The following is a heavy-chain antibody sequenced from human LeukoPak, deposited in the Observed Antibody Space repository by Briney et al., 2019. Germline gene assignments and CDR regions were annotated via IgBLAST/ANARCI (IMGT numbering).Heavy chain of an antibody. D-gene: IGHD3-10*01. CDR3: ARHPRIVWFGELSPASYSYNYMDV. V-gene: IGHV1-18*01. J-gene: IGHJ6*03. CDR2: LSPYNGNA. CDR1: GSTFTSFA. Sequence: ASVKVSCKASGSTFTSFAFSWMRQAPGQGLEWMGWLSPYNGNAKYAQNLQGRVTMTADTSTRTVYMELRSLRSDDTAVYYCARHPRIVWFGELSPASYSYNYMDVWGKGTTVTVSS.